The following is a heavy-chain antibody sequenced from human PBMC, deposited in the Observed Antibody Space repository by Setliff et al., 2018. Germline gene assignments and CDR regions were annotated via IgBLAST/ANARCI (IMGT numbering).Heavy chain of an antibody. D-gene: IGHD6-13*01. V-gene: IGHV4-59*01. CDR1: GGSISSYY. J-gene: IGHJ6*02. Sequence: SETLSLTCTVSGGSISSYYWSWTRQPPGKGLEWIAYIYYSGSTNYNPSLKSRVTISVDTSKNQFSLKLSSVTAADTAVYYCAREWGSSSWSSPRYYYYGMDVWGQGTTVTVS. CDR3: AREWGSSSWSSPRYYYYGMDV. CDR2: IYYSGST.